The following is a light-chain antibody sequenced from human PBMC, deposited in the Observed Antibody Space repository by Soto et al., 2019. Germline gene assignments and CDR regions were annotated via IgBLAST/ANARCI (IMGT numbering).Light chain of an antibody. J-gene: IGKJ5*01. CDR3: QQYGSSPPIT. Sequence: EIVLTQSPGTLSLSPGERATLSCRASQSVSSSYLAWYQQKPGQAPRLLIYGASSRATGIPDRFSGSGSGTDFTLTISRLEPENCAVYYWQQYGSSPPITFGPGTRLEIK. CDR1: QSVSSSY. CDR2: GAS. V-gene: IGKV3-20*01.